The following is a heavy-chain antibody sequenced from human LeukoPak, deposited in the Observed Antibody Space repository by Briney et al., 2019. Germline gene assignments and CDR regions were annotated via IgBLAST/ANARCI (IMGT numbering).Heavy chain of an antibody. CDR3: AREEVGATTPQFDY. Sequence: PGGSLRLSCAASGFTFSSYSMNWVRQAPGKGLEWVSSISSSSSYIYYADSVKGRFTISRDNAKNSLYLQMNSLRAEDTAVYYCAREEVGATTPQFDYWGQGTLVTVSS. J-gene: IGHJ4*02. V-gene: IGHV3-21*01. D-gene: IGHD1-26*01. CDR2: ISSSSSYI. CDR1: GFTFSSYS.